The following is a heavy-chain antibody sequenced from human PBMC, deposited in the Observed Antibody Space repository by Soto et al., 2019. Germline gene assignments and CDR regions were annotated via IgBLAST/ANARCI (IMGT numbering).Heavy chain of an antibody. CDR1: GFTFSSYS. V-gene: IGHV3-21*01. CDR2: ISSSSYI. J-gene: IGHJ3*02. Sequence: GGSLRLCCAACGFTFSSYSMNWVRQATGKWLEWVSSISSSSYIYYADSVKGRFTISRDNAKNSLYLQMNSLRAEDTAVYYCARAYYYDSSGYHDAFDIWGQGTMVTVSS. CDR3: ARAYYYDSSGYHDAFDI. D-gene: IGHD3-22*01.